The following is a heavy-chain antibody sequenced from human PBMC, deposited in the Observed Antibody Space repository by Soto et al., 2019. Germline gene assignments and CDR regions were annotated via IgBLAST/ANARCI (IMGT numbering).Heavy chain of an antibody. CDR3: ARGQSFGVVINNWFDP. V-gene: IGHV4-31*03. J-gene: IGHJ5*02. CDR1: GGSISSGGYY. D-gene: IGHD3-3*01. Sequence: PSETLSLTCTVSGGSISSGGYYWSWIRQHPGKGREWIGYIYYSGSTYYNPSLKSRVTISVDTSKNQFSLKLSSVTAADTAVYYCARGQSFGVVINNWFDPWGQGTLVTVSS. CDR2: IYYSGST.